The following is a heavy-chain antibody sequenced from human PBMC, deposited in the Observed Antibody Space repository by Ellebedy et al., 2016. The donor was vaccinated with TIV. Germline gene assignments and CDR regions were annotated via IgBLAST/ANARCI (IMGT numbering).Heavy chain of an antibody. J-gene: IGHJ6*02. D-gene: IGHD5/OR15-5a*01. CDR1: GGTFSSYA. CDR2: IIPIFGTA. Sequence: SVKVSXXASGGTFSSYAISWVRQAPGQGLEWMGGIIPIFGTANYAQKFQGRVTITADKSTSTAYMELSSLRSEDTAVYYCARVGSTTLRGAWDYYYYGMDVWGQGTTVTVSS. CDR3: ARVGSTTLRGAWDYYYYGMDV. V-gene: IGHV1-69*06.